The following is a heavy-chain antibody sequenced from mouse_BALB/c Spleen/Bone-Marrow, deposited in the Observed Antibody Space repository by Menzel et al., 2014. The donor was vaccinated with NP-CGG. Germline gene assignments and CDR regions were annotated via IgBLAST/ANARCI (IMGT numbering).Heavy chain of an antibody. CDR3: ARQLGLRWAMDY. V-gene: IGHV5-12-2*01. J-gene: IGHJ4*01. CDR1: GFTFSSYT. D-gene: IGHD3-1*01. Sequence: DVKLQESGGGLVQPGGSLKLSCAASGFTFSSYTLSWVRQTPEKRLEWVAYISNGGGSTYYPDTVKGRFTISRDNAKNTLYLQMSSLKSEDTAVYYCARQLGLRWAMDYWGQGTSVTVSS. CDR2: ISNGGGST.